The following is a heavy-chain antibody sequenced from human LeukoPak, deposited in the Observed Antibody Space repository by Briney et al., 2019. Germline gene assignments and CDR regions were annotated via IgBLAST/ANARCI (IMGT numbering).Heavy chain of an antibody. CDR2: VNAVGST. CDR1: GGSLSGHY. V-gene: IGHV4-4*08. J-gene: IGHJ4*02. Sequence: SETLSLTCAVSGGSLSGHYWNWIRQPPGKGLEWIGYVNAVGSTKYNPSLSSRLTISVDKSKNQFSLKLNSMTAADSAVYFCARRVPAASGGGFDYWGQGTLVAVSS. D-gene: IGHD2-2*01. CDR3: ARRVPAASGGGFDY.